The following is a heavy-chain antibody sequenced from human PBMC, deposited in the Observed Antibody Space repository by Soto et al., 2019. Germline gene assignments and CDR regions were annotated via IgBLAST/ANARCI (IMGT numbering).Heavy chain of an antibody. CDR2: IYYSGST. V-gene: IGHV4-59*05. D-gene: IGHD2-2*01. CDR3: ARSEYQLLYYYYYGMDV. Sequence: SETPSLTCTVSGGSISPHYWSWIRQPPGKGLEWIGSIYYSGSTYYNPSLKSRVTISVDTSKNQFSLKLSSVTAADTAVYYCARSEYQLLYYYYYGMDVWGQGTTVTVSS. J-gene: IGHJ6*02. CDR1: GGSISPHY.